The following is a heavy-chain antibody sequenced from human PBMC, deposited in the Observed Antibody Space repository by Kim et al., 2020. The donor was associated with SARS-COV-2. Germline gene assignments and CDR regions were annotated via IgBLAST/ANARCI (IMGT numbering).Heavy chain of an antibody. CDR3: ARGVVVITYDY. Sequence: YYNPSLKRRVTISVDTSKNQFSLKLSSVTAADTAVYYCARGVVVITYDYWGQGTLVTVSS. V-gene: IGHV4-39*01. D-gene: IGHD3-22*01. J-gene: IGHJ4*02.